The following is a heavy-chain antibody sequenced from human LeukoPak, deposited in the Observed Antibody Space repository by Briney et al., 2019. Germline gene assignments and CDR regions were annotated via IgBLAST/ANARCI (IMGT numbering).Heavy chain of an antibody. J-gene: IGHJ4*02. CDR1: GFTFNSHA. Sequence: GGSLRLSCAASGFTFNSHAMSWVRQAPGKGLEWVSGISGTGGSTYYADSVKGRFTISRDNSKNTLFLQMNSLRAEDTAVYYCAKDTGSSREYYFDYWGQGTLVTVSS. CDR2: ISGTGGST. CDR3: AKDTGSSREYYFDY. V-gene: IGHV3-23*01. D-gene: IGHD6-13*01.